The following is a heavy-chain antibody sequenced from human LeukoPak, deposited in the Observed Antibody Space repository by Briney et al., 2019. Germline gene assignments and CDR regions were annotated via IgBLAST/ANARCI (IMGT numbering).Heavy chain of an antibody. J-gene: IGHJ5*01. CDR2: INHSGST. V-gene: IGHV4-34*01. D-gene: IGHD4-17*01. CDR3: ARAVDS. CDR1: GGSFSGFY. Sequence: SEILSLTCAVSGGSFSGFYWTWIRQPPGKGLEWIGEINHSGSTSYNPSLKSRVTMLVDTSKHQFSLKLSSVTAADTAVYYCARAVDSWGQGTLVTVSS.